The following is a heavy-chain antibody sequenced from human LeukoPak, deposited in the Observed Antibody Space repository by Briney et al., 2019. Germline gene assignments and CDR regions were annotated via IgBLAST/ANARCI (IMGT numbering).Heavy chain of an antibody. V-gene: IGHV1-69*13. J-gene: IGHJ4*02. CDR1: GGTFSSYA. Sequence: SVKVSCKASGGTFSSYAISWVRQAPGQGLEWTGGIIPIFGTANYAQKFQGRVTITADESTSTAYMELSSLRSEDTAVYYCARDAGGTANGYSGSTAYWGQGTLVTVSS. CDR3: ARDAGGTANGYSGSTAY. CDR2: IIPIFGTA. D-gene: IGHD5-12*01.